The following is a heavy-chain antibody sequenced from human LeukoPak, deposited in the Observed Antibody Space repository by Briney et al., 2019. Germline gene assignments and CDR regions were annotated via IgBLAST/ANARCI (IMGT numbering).Heavy chain of an antibody. J-gene: IGHJ4*02. CDR1: GFTFSSYE. CDR2: ISSSGSTI. V-gene: IGHV3-48*03. CDR3: ARGGGGVAYFDY. D-gene: IGHD3-16*01. Sequence: GGSLRLSCTASGFTFSSYEMNWVRQAPGKGLEWVSYISSSGSTIYYADSVKGRFTISRDNAKNSLYLQMNSLRAEDTAVYYCARGGGGVAYFDYWGQGTLVTVSS.